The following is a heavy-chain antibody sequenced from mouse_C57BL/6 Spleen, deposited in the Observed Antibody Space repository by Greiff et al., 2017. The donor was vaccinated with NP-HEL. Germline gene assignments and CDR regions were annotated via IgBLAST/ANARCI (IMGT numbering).Heavy chain of an antibody. J-gene: IGHJ3*01. CDR1: GFTFSDYG. Sequence: EVKLMESGGGLVKPGGSLKLSCAASGFTFSDYGMHWVRQAPEKGLEWVAYISSGRSTIYYADTVKGRFTISRDNAKNTLFLQMTSLRSEDTAMYYCARGELRVFAYWGQGTLVTVSA. CDR3: ARGELRVFAY. CDR2: ISSGRSTI. V-gene: IGHV5-17*01. D-gene: IGHD1-1*01.